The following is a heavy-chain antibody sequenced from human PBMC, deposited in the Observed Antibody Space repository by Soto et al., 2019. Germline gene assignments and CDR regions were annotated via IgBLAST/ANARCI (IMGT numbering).Heavy chain of an antibody. D-gene: IGHD6-6*01. CDR1: GYTFTSYA. V-gene: IGHV1-3*05. CDR3: ARGGRVYGGSFDF. CDR2: IHVGNGNT. J-gene: IGHJ4*02. Sequence: QVQFVQSGAEEKKPGASVKVSCKASGYTFTSYAVHWVRQVPGQRPEWMGWIHVGNGNTKYSQRFQDRFTVTKDTSAYTVYMELSSLTSEDTALYSWARGGRVYGGSFDFWGQGTLVTVSS.